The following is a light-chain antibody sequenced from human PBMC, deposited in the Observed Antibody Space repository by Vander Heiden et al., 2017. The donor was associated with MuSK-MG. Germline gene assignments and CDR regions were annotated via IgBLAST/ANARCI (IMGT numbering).Light chain of an antibody. V-gene: IGKV1-12*01. J-gene: IGKJ3*01. CDR2: AAS. CDR3: QQCNSFRLT. Sequence: DIQMTQSPSSVSASVGDRVTITCRASQVISTWLGWYQQKPGKAPKLLIYAASSLQSGVPSRFSGSGSGTDFTLTINNLQPEDFATYYCQQCNSFRLTFGPGTKVDVK. CDR1: QVISTW.